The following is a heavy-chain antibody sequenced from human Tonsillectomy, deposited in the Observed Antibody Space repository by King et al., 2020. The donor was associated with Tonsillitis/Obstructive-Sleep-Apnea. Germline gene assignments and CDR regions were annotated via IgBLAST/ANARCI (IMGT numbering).Heavy chain of an antibody. V-gene: IGHV4-59*01. J-gene: IGHJ3*02. CDR3: ARTFTTRDGFDI. D-gene: IGHD3-3*01. CDR2: IYYSGST. Sequence: VQLQESGPGLVKPSETLSLTCTVSGDSISSYYWSWIRQPPGKGLEWIGYIYYSGSTNYNPPLKSRVTISMDTSRNQFSLKLSSVTAADTAVYYCARTFTTRDGFDIWGQGTMVTVSS. CDR1: GDSISSYY.